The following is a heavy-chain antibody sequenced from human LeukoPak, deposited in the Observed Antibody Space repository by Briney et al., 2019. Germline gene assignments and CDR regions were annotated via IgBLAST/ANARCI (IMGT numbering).Heavy chain of an antibody. CDR3: ARDAYYYDSSGYYYYLDY. D-gene: IGHD3-22*01. CDR2: IYSGGST. V-gene: IGHV3-66*02. Sequence: GGSLRLSCAASGFSVSSNYMSWVRQAPGQGLEWVSVIYSGGSTYYADSVKGRFTISRDNSKNTLYLQMNSLRAEDTAVYYGARDAYYYDSSGYYYYLDYWGQGTLVTVSS. J-gene: IGHJ4*02. CDR1: GFSVSSNY.